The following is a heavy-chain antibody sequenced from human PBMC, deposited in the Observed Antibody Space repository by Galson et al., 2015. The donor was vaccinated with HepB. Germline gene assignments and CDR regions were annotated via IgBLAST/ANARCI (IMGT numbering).Heavy chain of an antibody. CDR3: AAAARGGGVDAFDI. CDR1: GFTFSSYG. Sequence: SLRLSCAASGFTFSSYGMHWVRQAPGKGLEWVAVIWYDGSNKYYADSVKGRFTISRDNSKNTLYLQMNSLRAEDTAVYYCAAAARGGGVDAFDIWGQGTMVTVSS. CDR2: IWYDGSNK. J-gene: IGHJ3*02. V-gene: IGHV3-33*01. D-gene: IGHD2-15*01.